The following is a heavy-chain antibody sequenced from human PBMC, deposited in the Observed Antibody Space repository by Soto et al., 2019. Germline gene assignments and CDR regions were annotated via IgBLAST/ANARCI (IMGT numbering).Heavy chain of an antibody. CDR3: AKGSSTSRPYYFDY. J-gene: IGHJ4*02. CDR2: ITGTGADT. D-gene: IGHD2-2*01. CDR1: GFTFSNYA. Sequence: EVQLLESGGGLVQPGGSLRLSCAASGFTFSNYAMSWVRQAPGQGLEWFSAITGTGADTYHADSVKARFTISRDNSKNTLFLQMNSLRAEDTAIYYCAKGSSTSRPYYFDYWGRGTLVTVSS. V-gene: IGHV3-23*01.